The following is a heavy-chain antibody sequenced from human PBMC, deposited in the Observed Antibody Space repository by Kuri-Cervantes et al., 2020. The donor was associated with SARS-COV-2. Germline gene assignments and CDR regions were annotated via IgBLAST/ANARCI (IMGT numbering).Heavy chain of an antibody. CDR3: ARGGGPGMFFEYYMDV. Sequence: ASVKVSCKASGYTFTGYYMHWVRQAPGQGLEWMGWINPTSGGTSYAQKFQGRVTMTRDTSISTAYMELSRLRSDDTAVYYCARGGGPGMFFEYYMDVWGKGTTVTVSS. CDR1: GYTFTGYY. J-gene: IGHJ6*03. V-gene: IGHV1-2*02. D-gene: IGHD3-10*02. CDR2: INPTSGGT.